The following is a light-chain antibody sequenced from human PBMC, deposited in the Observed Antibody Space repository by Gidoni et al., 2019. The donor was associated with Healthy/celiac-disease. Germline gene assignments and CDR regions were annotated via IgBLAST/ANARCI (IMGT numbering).Light chain of an antibody. CDR3: QQYGCSPRT. CDR2: GAS. V-gene: IGKV3-20*01. Sequence: EIVLTQSPGTLSLSPGDRATLSRRASQSISSRYLPWYQQKPCQAPRLLIYGASSRATGIPVSFRGMGSGTDFTLTISRLVPEDFAVYYWQQYGCSPRTFGQGTKVEI. J-gene: IGKJ1*01. CDR1: QSISSRY.